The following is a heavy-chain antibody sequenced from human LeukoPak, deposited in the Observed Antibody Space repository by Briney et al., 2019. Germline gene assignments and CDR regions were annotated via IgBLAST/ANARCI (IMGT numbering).Heavy chain of an antibody. J-gene: IGHJ4*02. CDR1: GFTFSNYW. CDR3: ARVGYKLHFDY. Sequence: GGSLRLSRAASGFTFSNYWMHWVRQAPGKGLVWVSRINSDGINTSYADSVKGRFTISRDNAKNTLNLQMNSLRAEDTAVYYCARVGYKLHFDYWGQGTLVTVSS. V-gene: IGHV3-74*01. D-gene: IGHD5-24*01. CDR2: INSDGINT.